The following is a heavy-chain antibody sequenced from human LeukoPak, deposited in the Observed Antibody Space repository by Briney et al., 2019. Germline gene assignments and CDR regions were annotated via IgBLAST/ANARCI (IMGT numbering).Heavy chain of an antibody. CDR3: ARESPKVAFDI. J-gene: IGHJ3*02. Sequence: SETLSLTCTVSGGSISSGSYYWSWIRQPAGKGLEWIGRIYTSGSTNYNPSLKSRVTISVDTSKNQFSLKLSSVTAADTAVYYCARESPKVAFDIWGKGTMVTVSS. CDR2: IYTSGST. CDR1: GGSISSGSYY. V-gene: IGHV4-61*02.